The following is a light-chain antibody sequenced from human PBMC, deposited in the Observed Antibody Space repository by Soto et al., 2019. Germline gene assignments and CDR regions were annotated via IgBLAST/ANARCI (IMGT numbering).Light chain of an antibody. CDR1: QSVSSY. V-gene: IGKV3-11*01. CDR2: GAS. CDR3: QQRSNWPPLT. J-gene: IGKJ4*01. Sequence: EIVLTQSPATLSLSPGERATLSCRASQSVSSYLAWYQQNPGQAPRLLIYGASNRAAGIPARFSGSGSGTDSTLTISSLEPQDFAVYYCQQRSNWPPLTFGGGTKVEIK.